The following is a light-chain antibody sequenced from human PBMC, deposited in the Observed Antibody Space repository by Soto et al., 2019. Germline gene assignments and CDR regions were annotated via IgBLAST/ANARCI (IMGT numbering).Light chain of an antibody. CDR3: ISYTSSSTPWV. CDR1: SSDVGGYNY. CDR2: EVS. V-gene: IGLV2-14*01. Sequence: QSALTQPASVSGSPGQSITISCTGTSSDVGGYNYVSWYQQHQGKAPKLMIYEVSNRPSGVSNRFSGSKSGNTASLTISGLQAEDEADYYCISYTSSSTPWVFGGGTKLTVL. J-gene: IGLJ3*02.